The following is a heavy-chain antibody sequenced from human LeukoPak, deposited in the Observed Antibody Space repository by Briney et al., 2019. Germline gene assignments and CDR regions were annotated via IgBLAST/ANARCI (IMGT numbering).Heavy chain of an antibody. CDR3: ARDVAARPDYYYYYYMDV. CDR1: GGSISSYY. Sequence: SETLSLTCTVSGGSISSYYWSWIRQPAGKGLEWIGRIYTSGSTNYNPSLKSRVTMSVDTSKNQFSLKLSSVTAADTAVYYCARDVAARPDYYYYYYMDVWGKGTTVTVSS. J-gene: IGHJ6*03. CDR2: IYTSGST. V-gene: IGHV4-4*07. D-gene: IGHD6-6*01.